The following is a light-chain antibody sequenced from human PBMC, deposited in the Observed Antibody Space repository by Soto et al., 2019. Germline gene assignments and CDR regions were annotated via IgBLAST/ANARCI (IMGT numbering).Light chain of an antibody. CDR2: GAS. Sequence: DVQLTQSPSFLSASVGDRVTITCRASQGIASSLAWYQQKPGKAPKLLIYGASTLFGGGPSRFSGSGSGTEFSLTITSLQPDDCASDYCQRLIHYPLTFGGGTQVEIK. CDR3: QRLIHYPLT. CDR1: QGIASS. J-gene: IGKJ4*01. V-gene: IGKV1-9*01.